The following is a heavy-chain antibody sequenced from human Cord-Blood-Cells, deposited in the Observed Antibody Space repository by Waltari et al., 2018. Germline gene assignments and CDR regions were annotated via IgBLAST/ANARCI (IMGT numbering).Heavy chain of an antibody. J-gene: IGHJ4*02. V-gene: IGHV3-23*01. Sequence: EVQLLESGGGLVQPGGSLRLSCAASGFTFSSYAMSWVRQAPGKGMEGVSAIRGSGGSTYYADSVKGRFTISRDNSKNTLYLQMNSLRAEDTAVYYCAKGVLRTGLDYWGQGTLVTVSS. D-gene: IGHD7-27*01. CDR2: IRGSGGST. CDR3: AKGVLRTGLDY. CDR1: GFTFSSYA.